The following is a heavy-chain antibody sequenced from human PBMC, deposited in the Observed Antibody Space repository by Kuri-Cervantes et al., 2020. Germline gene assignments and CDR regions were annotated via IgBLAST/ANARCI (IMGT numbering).Heavy chain of an antibody. V-gene: IGHV3-21*01. Sequence: GGSLRLSCAASGFTFSSYSMNWVRQAPGKGLEWVSSISSSSSYIYYADSVKGRFTISRDNAKNIVYLQMNSLRVEDTAVYYCARGIGGGWYGVDYWGLGTLVTVSS. CDR1: GFTFSSYS. CDR3: ARGIGGGWYGVDY. CDR2: ISSSSSYI. D-gene: IGHD6-19*01. J-gene: IGHJ4*02.